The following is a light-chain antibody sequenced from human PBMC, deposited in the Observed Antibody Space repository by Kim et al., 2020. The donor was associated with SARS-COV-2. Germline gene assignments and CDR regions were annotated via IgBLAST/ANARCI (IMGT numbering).Light chain of an antibody. CDR2: TTS. Sequence: QPASISCRASQSLLHSDGNNRWMWFQQRPGQSPRRLIYTTSNRASGVPDRFSGSGSGTDFTLKISRVEAEDAGLYYCMQATHWPHTFGQGTKLEI. V-gene: IGKV2-30*02. CDR3: MQATHWPHT. J-gene: IGKJ2*01. CDR1: QSLLHSDGNNR.